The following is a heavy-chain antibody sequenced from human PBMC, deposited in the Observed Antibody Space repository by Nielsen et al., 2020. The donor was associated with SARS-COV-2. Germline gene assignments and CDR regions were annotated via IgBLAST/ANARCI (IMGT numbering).Heavy chain of an antibody. V-gene: IGHV1-3*01. CDR3: ARDRQKRFDF. CDR2: INAGNGNT. Sequence: WVRQAPGQRLEWMGWINAGNGNTKYSQKFQGRVTITRDTSASTAYMELSSLRSEDTAVYYCARDRQKRFDFWGQGTLVTVSS. J-gene: IGHJ4*02.